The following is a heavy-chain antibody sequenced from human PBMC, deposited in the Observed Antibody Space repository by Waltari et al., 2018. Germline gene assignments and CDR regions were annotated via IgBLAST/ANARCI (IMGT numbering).Heavy chain of an antibody. V-gene: IGHV4-59*01. D-gene: IGHD6-19*01. CDR2: IYYSGST. Sequence: QVQLQESGPGLVKPSETLSLTCTVSGGSISSYYWSWLRQPPGKGLEWIGYIYYSGSTNYNPSLKSRVTISVDTSKNQFSLKLSSVTAADTAVYYCATGPAGSGWYEALLYYWGQGTLVTVSS. CDR1: GGSISSYY. CDR3: ATGPAGSGWYEALLYY. J-gene: IGHJ4*02.